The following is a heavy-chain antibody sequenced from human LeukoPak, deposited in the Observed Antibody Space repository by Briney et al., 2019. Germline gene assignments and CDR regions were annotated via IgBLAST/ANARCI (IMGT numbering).Heavy chain of an antibody. J-gene: IGHJ3*02. D-gene: IGHD5-24*01. CDR2: IYTSGST. CDR1: GGSISSGSYY. V-gene: IGHV4-61*02. Sequence: SETLSLTCTVSGGSISSGSYYWSWIRQPAGKGLEWIGRIYTSGSTNYNPSLKSRVTISVDTSKNQFSLKLSSVTAADTAVYYCARHVGRWLPPVWDAFDIWGQGTMVTVSS. CDR3: ARHVGRWLPPVWDAFDI.